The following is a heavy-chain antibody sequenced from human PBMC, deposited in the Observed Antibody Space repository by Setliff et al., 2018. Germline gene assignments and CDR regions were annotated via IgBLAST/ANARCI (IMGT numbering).Heavy chain of an antibody. J-gene: IGHJ6*03. CDR3: ARVFFGVNDGLYHYFNMDI. CDR2: INPKSGFT. CDR1: GYDFTGYN. Sequence: ASVKVSCKASGYDFTGYNLHWVRQAPGQGLEWMGWINPKSGFTKYAQKFQGRVTMTTNTSTRTAYMELRSLRSDDTAAYYCARVFFGVNDGLYHYFNMDIWGKGTTVTVSS. V-gene: IGHV1-2*02. D-gene: IGHD3-10*01.